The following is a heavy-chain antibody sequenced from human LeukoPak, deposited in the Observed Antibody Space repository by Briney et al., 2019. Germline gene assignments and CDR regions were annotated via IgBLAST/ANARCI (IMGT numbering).Heavy chain of an antibody. CDR3: ARRLRGHSYGF. CDR2: IYTSGST. V-gene: IGHV4-61*09. CDR1: GGSISSGSYY. D-gene: IGHD5-18*01. J-gene: IGHJ4*02. Sequence: SQTLSLTCTVSGGSISSGSYYWSWIRQPAGKGLEWIGHIYTSGSTNYNPSLKSRVTISVDTSKNQFSLKLSSVTAADTAVYYCARRLRGHSYGFWGQGTLVTVSS.